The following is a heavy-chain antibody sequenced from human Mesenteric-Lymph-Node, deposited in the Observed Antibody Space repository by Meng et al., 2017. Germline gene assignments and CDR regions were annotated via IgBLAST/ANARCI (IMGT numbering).Heavy chain of an antibody. Sequence: ESLKISCAASGFTFSSYSMNWVRQAPGKGLEWIGSIYYSGSTYYNPSLKSRVTISVDTSKNQFSLKLSSVTAADTAVYYCARDGSGSYNYYYYYGMDVWGQGTTVTVSS. V-gene: IGHV4-39*07. J-gene: IGHJ6*02. CDR2: IYYSGST. D-gene: IGHD1-26*01. CDR3: ARDGSGSYNYYYYYGMDV. CDR1: GFTFSSYS.